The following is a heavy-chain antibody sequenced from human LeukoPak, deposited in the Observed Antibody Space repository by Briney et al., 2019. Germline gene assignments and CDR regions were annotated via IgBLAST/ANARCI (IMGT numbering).Heavy chain of an antibody. CDR3: ARGYGSGSYLEREYFQH. Sequence: GGSLRLSCAASGFNFSSYSMNWVRQAPGKGLEWVSSISSSSSYIYYADSVKGRFTISRDNSKNTLYLQMNSLRAEDTAVYYCARGYGSGSYLEREYFQHWGQGTLVTVSS. J-gene: IGHJ1*01. CDR1: GFNFSSYS. CDR2: ISSSSSYI. D-gene: IGHD3-10*01. V-gene: IGHV3-21*04.